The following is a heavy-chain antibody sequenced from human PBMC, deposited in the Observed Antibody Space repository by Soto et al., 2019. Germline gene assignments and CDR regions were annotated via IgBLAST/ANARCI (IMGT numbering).Heavy chain of an antibody. CDR1: GGSISSGGYY. CDR2: IYYSGST. D-gene: IGHD2-2*01. CDR3: ARSSTSANYFDY. Sequence: SETLSLTCTVSGGSISSGGYYWSWIRQHPGEGLEWIGYIYYSGSTYYNPSLKSRVTISVDTSKNQFSLKLNSVTAADTAVYYCARSSTSANYFDYWGQGTLVTVSS. J-gene: IGHJ4*02. V-gene: IGHV4-31*03.